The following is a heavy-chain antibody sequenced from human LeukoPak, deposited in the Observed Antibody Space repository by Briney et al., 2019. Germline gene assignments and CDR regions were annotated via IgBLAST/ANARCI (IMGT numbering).Heavy chain of an antibody. D-gene: IGHD5-18*01. V-gene: IGHV4-59*01. CDR3: ARENGYRYDY. CDR1: GGSISSYY. J-gene: IGHJ4*02. CDR2: IHYSGST. Sequence: SETLSLTCTVSGGSISSYYWSWIRQPPGKGLEWIGSIHYSGSTNYNPSLKSRVTISVDTSKNQFSLKLSFVTAADTALYYCARENGYRYDYWGQGTLVTVSS.